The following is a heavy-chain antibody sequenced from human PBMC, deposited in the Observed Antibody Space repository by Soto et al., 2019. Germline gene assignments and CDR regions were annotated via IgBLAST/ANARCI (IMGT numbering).Heavy chain of an antibody. J-gene: IGHJ5*02. D-gene: IGHD3-16*01. CDR2: VSRAGTYT. V-gene: IGHV3-23*01. CDR3: VKYTVTEDLGES. CDR1: GFTFSSYA. Sequence: EVQLLESGGDVVRPGGSLRLSCAASGFTFSSYAMGWVRQAPGKGLEWVAGVSRAGTYTFYADSVRGRFSISRDNSRDTVDLCMNALRGDDTALYFCVKYTVTEDLGESWGQGTLVSVSS.